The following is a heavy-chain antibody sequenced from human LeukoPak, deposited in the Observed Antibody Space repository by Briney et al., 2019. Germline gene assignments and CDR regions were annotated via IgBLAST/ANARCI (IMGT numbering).Heavy chain of an antibody. CDR2: INHSGST. J-gene: IGHJ3*02. CDR1: GFTFSTYP. CDR3: ESPRLSITGTDDAFDI. V-gene: IGHV4-34*08. Sequence: GSLRLSCAASGFTFSTYPMHWVRQPPGKGLEWIGEINHSGSTNYNPSLKSRVTLSVDTSKNQFSLKLSSVTAADTAVYYCESPRLSITGTDDAFDIWGQGTMVTVSS. D-gene: IGHD1-7*01.